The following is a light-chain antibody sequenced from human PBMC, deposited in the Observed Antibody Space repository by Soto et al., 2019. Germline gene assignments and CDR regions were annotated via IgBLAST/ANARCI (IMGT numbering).Light chain of an antibody. V-gene: IGLV4-69*01. CDR3: QTWGAGFRV. J-gene: IGLJ3*02. CDR1: SGHSEYA. Sequence: QSVLTQSPSASASLGASGKFTCTLSSGHSEYAIAWHQQQPEKGPRFLMKVTRDGSHIKGDGISDRFSGSSSGAERYLTISSLQSEDEADYYCQTWGAGFRVFGGGTKLTVL. CDR2: VTRDGSH.